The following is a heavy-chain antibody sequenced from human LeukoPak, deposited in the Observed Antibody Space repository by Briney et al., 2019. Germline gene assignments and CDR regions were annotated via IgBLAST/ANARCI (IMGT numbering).Heavy chain of an antibody. CDR2: IGTAGDT. Sequence: PGGSLRLSCAASGFTFSSYDMHWVRQATGKGLEWVSAIGTAGDTYYPGSVKGRFTISRENAKNSLYLQMNSLRAEDTAVYYCAKSLGVGGYTRYKGFDQWGQGTLVTVSS. V-gene: IGHV3-13*01. CDR1: GFTFSSYD. J-gene: IGHJ4*02. D-gene: IGHD3-16*02. CDR3: AKSLGVGGYTRYKGFDQ.